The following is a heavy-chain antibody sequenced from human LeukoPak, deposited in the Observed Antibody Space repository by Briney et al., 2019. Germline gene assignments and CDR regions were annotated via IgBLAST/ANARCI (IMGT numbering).Heavy chain of an antibody. J-gene: IGHJ6*02. Sequence: ASVKVSCKASGYTFTSYDINWVRQATGQGLEWMGWMNPNSGNTGYAQKFQGRVTMTRNTSISTAYMELSSLRSEDTAVYYCARDHELGYCSSTSCRRYYYYYGMDVWGQGATVTVSS. CDR1: GYTFTSYD. V-gene: IGHV1-8*01. CDR2: MNPNSGNT. CDR3: ARDHELGYCSSTSCRRYYYYYGMDV. D-gene: IGHD2-2*01.